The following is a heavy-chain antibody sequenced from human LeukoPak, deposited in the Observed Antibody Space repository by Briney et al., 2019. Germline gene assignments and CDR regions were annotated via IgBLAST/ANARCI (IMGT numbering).Heavy chain of an antibody. Sequence: SETLSLTCTVSGGSISSYYWSWIRQPPGKGLEWIGYIYYSGSTNYNPSLKSRVTISVDTSKNQFSLKLSSVTAADTAVYYCARSRGPIAVAGPIDYWGQGTLVTVSS. D-gene: IGHD6-19*01. J-gene: IGHJ4*02. CDR3: ARSRGPIAVAGPIDY. CDR1: GGSISSYY. CDR2: IYYSGST. V-gene: IGHV4-59*01.